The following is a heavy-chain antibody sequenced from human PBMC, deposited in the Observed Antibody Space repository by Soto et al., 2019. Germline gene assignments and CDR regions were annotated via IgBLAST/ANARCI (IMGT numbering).Heavy chain of an antibody. CDR3: ARGLTDGYNHYFAY. V-gene: IGHV4-31*03. D-gene: IGHD5-12*01. CDR2: IYYSGST. J-gene: IGHJ4*02. CDR1: GGCIRSAGEY. Sequence: SWTLSLTCTVSGGCIRSAGEYWSWNSQHPGKGLEWIGYIYYSGSTYYNPSLKSRVTISVDTSKNQFSLKLSSVTAADTAVYYCARGLTDGYNHYFAYWGQGTLVSVSS.